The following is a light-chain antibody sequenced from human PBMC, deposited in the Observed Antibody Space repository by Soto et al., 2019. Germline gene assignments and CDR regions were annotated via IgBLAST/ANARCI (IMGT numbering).Light chain of an antibody. J-gene: IGKJ1*01. V-gene: IGKV3-15*01. CDR3: QQYDNWWT. CDR1: QSVDSH. CDR2: AAS. Sequence: EIVMTQSPATLSVSPGERATLSCRASQSVDSHLAWYQQKPGQAPRLLIYAASTRATGIPARFSGSGSGTEFTLTISSLHSEDFAVYYCQQYDNWWTFGQGTKVEIQ.